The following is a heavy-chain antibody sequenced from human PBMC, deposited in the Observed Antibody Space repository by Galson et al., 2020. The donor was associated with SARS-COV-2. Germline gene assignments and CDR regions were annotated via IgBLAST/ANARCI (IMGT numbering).Heavy chain of an antibody. D-gene: IGHD5-18*01. V-gene: IGHV3-33*06. Sequence: GESLKISCAASGFTFSSYGMHWARQAPGKGLEWVAVIWYDGSNKYYADSVKGRFTISRDNSKNTLYLQMNSLRAEDTAVYYCAKGGYSYGYPGYYFDYWGQGTLVTVSS. CDR2: IWYDGSNK. CDR3: AKGGYSYGYPGYYFDY. CDR1: GFTFSSYG. J-gene: IGHJ4*02.